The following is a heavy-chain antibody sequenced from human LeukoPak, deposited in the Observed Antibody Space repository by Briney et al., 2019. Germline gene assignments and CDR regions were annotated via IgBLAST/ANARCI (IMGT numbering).Heavy chain of an antibody. Sequence: SSETLSLTCAVYGGSFSGYYWSWVRQAPGKGLEWVSAISGSGGSTYYADSVKGRFTISRDNSKNTLYLQMNSLRAEDTAVYYCAKDRFNLPSVWGQGTLVTVSS. D-gene: IGHD3-16*01. V-gene: IGHV3-23*01. CDR2: ISGSGGST. CDR1: GGSFSGYY. CDR3: AKDRFNLPSV. J-gene: IGHJ4*02.